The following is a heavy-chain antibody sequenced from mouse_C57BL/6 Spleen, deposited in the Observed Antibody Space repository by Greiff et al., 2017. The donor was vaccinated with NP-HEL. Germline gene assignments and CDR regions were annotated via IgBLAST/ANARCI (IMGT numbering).Heavy chain of an antibody. CDR1: GYTFTSYW. V-gene: IGHV1-53*01. CDR2: INPSNGGT. J-gene: IGHJ1*03. Sequence: VKLQQPGTELVKPGASVKLSCKASGYTFTSYWMHWVKQRPGQGLEWIGNINPSNGGTNYNEKFKSKATLTVDKSSSTAYMQLSSLTSEDSAVYYCARGYYGSSYWYFDVWGTGTTVTVSS. D-gene: IGHD1-1*01. CDR3: ARGYYGSSYWYFDV.